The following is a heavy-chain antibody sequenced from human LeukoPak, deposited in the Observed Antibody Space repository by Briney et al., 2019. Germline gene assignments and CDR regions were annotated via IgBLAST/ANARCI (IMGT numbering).Heavy chain of an antibody. CDR2: IYYSGST. V-gene: IGHV4-39*01. CDR3: ARQVKRYFDWLLSPHYFDY. CDR1: GGSISSYY. Sequence: PSETLSLTCTVSGGSISSYYWGWIRQPPGKGLEWIGSIYYSGSTYYNPSLKSRVTISVDTSKNQFSLKLSSVTAADTAVYYCARQVKRYFDWLLSPHYFDYWGQGTLVTVSS. J-gene: IGHJ4*02. D-gene: IGHD3-9*01.